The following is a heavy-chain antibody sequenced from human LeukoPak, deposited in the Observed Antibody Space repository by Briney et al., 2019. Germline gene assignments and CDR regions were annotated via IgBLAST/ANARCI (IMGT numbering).Heavy chain of an antibody. J-gene: IGHJ5*02. CDR2: IYSGGST. CDR3: ARVNRMVRNWFDP. D-gene: IGHD3-10*01. CDR1: GFTVSSDV. V-gene: IGHV3-53*01. Sequence: GGSLRLSCAASGFTVSSDVMSWVREAPGKGLEWVSVIYSGGSTYYADSVKGRFTISRDNSKNTLYLQMNSLRAEDTAVYYCARVNRMVRNWFDPWGQGTLVTVSS.